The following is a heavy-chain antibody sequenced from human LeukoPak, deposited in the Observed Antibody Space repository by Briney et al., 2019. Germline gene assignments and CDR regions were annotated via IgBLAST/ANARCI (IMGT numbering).Heavy chain of an antibody. Sequence: GGSLRLSCAASGFTFSDYYMNWIRQAPGKGLEWVSFIRFSGGSVYYADSVKGRFTISRDNSKNTLYLQMNSLRAEDTAVYYCAGDRATSYFDYWGQGALVTISS. CDR1: GFTFSDYY. D-gene: IGHD1-26*01. CDR2: IRFSGGSV. V-gene: IGHV3-11*04. CDR3: AGDRATSYFDY. J-gene: IGHJ4*02.